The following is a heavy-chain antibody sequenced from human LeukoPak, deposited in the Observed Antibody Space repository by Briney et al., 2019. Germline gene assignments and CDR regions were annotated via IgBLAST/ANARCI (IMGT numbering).Heavy chain of an antibody. CDR2: IYTSGGT. CDR3: ARGGVPAYYYYMDV. CDR1: GGSISSGSYY. V-gene: IGHV4-61*02. Sequence: SETLSLTCTVSGGSISSGSYYWSWIRQPAGKGLEWIGRIYTSGGTNYNPSLKSRVTISVDTSKNQFSLKLSSVTAADTAVYYCARGGVPAYYYYMDVWGKGTTVTVSS. J-gene: IGHJ6*03. D-gene: IGHD2-8*01.